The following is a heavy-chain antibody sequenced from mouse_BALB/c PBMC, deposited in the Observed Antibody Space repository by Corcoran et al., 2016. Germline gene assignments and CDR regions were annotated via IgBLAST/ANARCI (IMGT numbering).Heavy chain of an antibody. CDR1: GYTFTNYG. V-gene: IGHV9-3-1*01. CDR3: ARNPRYYYAMDY. J-gene: IGHJ4*01. CDR2: INTYTGEP. Sequence: QIQLVQSGPELKKPGETVKISCKASGYTFTNYGMNWVKQAPGKGLKWMGWINTYTGEPTYADDFKGRFAFSLETSASTAYLQINNLKNEDTATYFCARNPRYYYAMDYWGQGTSVTVSS.